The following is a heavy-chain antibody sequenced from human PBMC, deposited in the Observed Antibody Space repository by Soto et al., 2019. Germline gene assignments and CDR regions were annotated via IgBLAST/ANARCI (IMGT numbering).Heavy chain of an antibody. CDR2: ISSDGSSK. J-gene: IGHJ6*02. Sequence: GGSLRLSCAASGFTFTDHAIHWVRQAPGRGLEWVALISSDGSSKYFADSVKGRFTVSRDNSKNTLSLHMNSLRTEDTAVYYCARGWGYFDNSGFPYFYAMDVWGQGTTVTVSS. V-gene: IGHV3-30-3*01. D-gene: IGHD3-22*01. CDR1: GFTFTDHA. CDR3: ARGWGYFDNSGFPYFYAMDV.